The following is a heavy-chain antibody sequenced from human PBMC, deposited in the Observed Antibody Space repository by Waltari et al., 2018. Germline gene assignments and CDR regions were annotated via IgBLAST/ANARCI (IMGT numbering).Heavy chain of an antibody. J-gene: IGHJ4*02. D-gene: IGHD6-19*01. Sequence: QLQLQESGPGLLKPSETLSLTCTVSGGSISSSPYYWGWIRQPPGKGLDWIGSISYSGSTYYTPSFKSRMTISVDTSKNQFSLKLSSVIAADTAVYYCARLCLGCPFDYWGQGTLVTVSS. V-gene: IGHV4-39*01. CDR3: ARLCLGCPFDY. CDR1: GGSISSSPYY. CDR2: ISYSGST.